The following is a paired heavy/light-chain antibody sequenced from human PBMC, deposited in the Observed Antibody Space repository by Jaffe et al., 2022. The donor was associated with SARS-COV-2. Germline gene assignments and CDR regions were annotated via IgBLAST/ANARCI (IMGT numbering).Heavy chain of an antibody. V-gene: IGHV3-74*01. J-gene: IGHJ4*02. CDR1: GFTVSTYW. Sequence: EVQLVESGGGLVQPGGSLRLSCAASGFTVSTYWMHWVRQVSRKGLVWVSRINSDGSSTAYADSVKGRFTISRDNAKNALYLQMNSLRAEDTAVYYCVRGSYPTFDHWGQGTLVTVSS. CDR3: VRGSYPTFDH. D-gene: IGHD3-16*02. CDR2: INSDGSST.
Light chain of an antibody. CDR2: WAS. CDR3: QQYYSTPYT. CDR1: QSILNSSNNKNY. Sequence: DIVMTQSPDSLAVSLGERATINCKSSQSILNSSNNKNYLSWYQQKPGQPPKLLIYWASTRESGVPDRFSGSGSGTDFTLTISSLQAEDVAVYYCQQYYSTPYTFGQGTKLEIK. J-gene: IGKJ2*01. V-gene: IGKV4-1*01.